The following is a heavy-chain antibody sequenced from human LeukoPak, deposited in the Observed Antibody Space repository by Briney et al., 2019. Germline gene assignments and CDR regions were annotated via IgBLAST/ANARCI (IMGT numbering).Heavy chain of an antibody. CDR1: GGTFSSYA. CDR2: IIPIFGTA. Sequence: SVKVSCKASGGTFSSYAISWVRQAPGQGLEWMGGIIPIFGTANYAQKFQGRVTITADESTSTAYMELSSLRSEDTAVYYCARKGYDFWSGYYTGIGFWFDPRGQGTLVTVSS. CDR3: ARKGYDFWSGYYTGIGFWFDP. D-gene: IGHD3-3*01. V-gene: IGHV1-69*13. J-gene: IGHJ5*02.